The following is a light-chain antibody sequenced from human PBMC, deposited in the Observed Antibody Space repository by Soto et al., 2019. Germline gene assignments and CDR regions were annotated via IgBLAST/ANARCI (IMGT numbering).Light chain of an antibody. Sequence: DIQMTQSPSTLSACVEDRVTITCRASQSIGDLLAWYQQKPGEAPKLLIYKASYLESGVPSRFSGSGSGTEFTLTISSLQPEDFATYYCQQSYSTPITFGQGTRLEIK. J-gene: IGKJ5*01. CDR1: QSIGDL. CDR3: QQSYSTPIT. V-gene: IGKV1-5*03. CDR2: KAS.